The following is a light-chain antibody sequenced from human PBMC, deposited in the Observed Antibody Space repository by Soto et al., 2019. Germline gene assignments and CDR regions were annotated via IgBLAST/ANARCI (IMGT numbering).Light chain of an antibody. Sequence: QSVLTQPPSASGTPGQTVTISCSGSSSNIGSNTVSWYQQLPGAAPTLLIYNDNERPSGVPDRFSGSKSGTSASLAISGLQSEDEADYYCAAWDDSLSGWVFGGGTQLTVL. CDR2: NDN. J-gene: IGLJ3*02. V-gene: IGLV1-44*01. CDR1: SSNIGSNT. CDR3: AAWDDSLSGWV.